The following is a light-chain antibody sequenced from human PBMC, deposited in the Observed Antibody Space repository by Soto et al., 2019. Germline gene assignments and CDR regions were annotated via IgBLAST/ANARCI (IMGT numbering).Light chain of an antibody. J-gene: IGKJ3*01. Sequence: DIQMTQSPASLSASVGDRVTISCRASQSIGRNLNWYQQKPGKAPKLLIFAASSVQSGVPSSFSGSGSGTDFTLTISSLQPEDFATYYCQQSYSTPFTFGPGTKVDIK. CDR1: QSIGRN. V-gene: IGKV1-39*01. CDR2: AAS. CDR3: QQSYSTPFT.